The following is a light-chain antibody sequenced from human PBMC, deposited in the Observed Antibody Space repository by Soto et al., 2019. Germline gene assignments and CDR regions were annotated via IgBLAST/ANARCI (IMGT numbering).Light chain of an antibody. Sequence: EIVLTQSPATLSLSPGERATLSCRASQSVNIYLAWYQQKPGQAPRLLIYDASNRATGIPARFSGSGSGTDFTLTISSLEPEDIAVYYCQQRSNWRVTFGGGTKXEIK. CDR3: QQRSNWRVT. CDR1: QSVNIY. CDR2: DAS. J-gene: IGKJ4*01. V-gene: IGKV3-11*01.